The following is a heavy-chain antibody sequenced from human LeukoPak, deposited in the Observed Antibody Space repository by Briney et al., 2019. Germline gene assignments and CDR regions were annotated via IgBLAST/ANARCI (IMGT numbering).Heavy chain of an antibody. Sequence: GGSLRLSCSASGFTFSSYAMHWVRQAPGKGLEYVSAISSNGGSTYYADSVKGRFTISRDNSKDTLYLQMSSLRAEDTAVYYCVEGLDIVATITRTNDYWGQGTLVTVSS. CDR3: VEGLDIVATITRTNDY. CDR2: ISSNGGST. D-gene: IGHD5-12*01. CDR1: GFTFSSYA. V-gene: IGHV3-64D*06. J-gene: IGHJ4*02.